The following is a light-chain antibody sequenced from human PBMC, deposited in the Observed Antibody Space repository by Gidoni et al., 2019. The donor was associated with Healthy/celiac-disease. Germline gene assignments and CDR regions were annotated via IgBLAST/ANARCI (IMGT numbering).Light chain of an antibody. Sequence: DIQMTQAPSSLSASVGDRVTITCRASQSISSYLDWYQQKPGKAPKLLIYAASSLQSGVPSRFSGSGSGTDFTLTISSLPPEDFATYYCQQSYSTPLTFXQXTRLEIK. J-gene: IGKJ5*01. CDR1: QSISSY. CDR2: AAS. V-gene: IGKV1-39*01. CDR3: QQSYSTPLT.